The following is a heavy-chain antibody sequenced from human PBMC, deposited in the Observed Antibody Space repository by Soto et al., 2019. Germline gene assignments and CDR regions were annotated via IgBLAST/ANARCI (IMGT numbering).Heavy chain of an antibody. D-gene: IGHD4-17*01. V-gene: IGHV4-39*01. CDR3: ATHPPYGPLAH. J-gene: IGHJ4*02. Sequence: SETLSLTCTVAGGSISSGSNHWGWIRQPPGKGLEWIGNIYYSENTYYNPSLKSRVTISVDTSKNQFSLRLTSVTAADTAVYYCATHPPYGPLAHWGQGTLVTVSS. CDR2: IYYSENT. CDR1: GGSISSGSNH.